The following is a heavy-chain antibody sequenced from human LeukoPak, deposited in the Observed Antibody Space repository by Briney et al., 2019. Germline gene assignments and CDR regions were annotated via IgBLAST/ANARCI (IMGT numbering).Heavy chain of an antibody. CDR1: GGSISSGGYY. J-gene: IGHJ5*02. CDR2: INHSGST. V-gene: IGHV4-39*01. D-gene: IGHD3-22*01. Sequence: SQTLSLTCTVSGGSISSGGYYWSWIRQPPGKGPEWIGEINHSGSTNYNPSLKSRVTISVDTSKNQFSLKLSSVTAADTAVYYCARHADYYDSSGYFVPSWFDPWGQGTLVTVSS. CDR3: ARHADYYDSSGYFVPSWFDP.